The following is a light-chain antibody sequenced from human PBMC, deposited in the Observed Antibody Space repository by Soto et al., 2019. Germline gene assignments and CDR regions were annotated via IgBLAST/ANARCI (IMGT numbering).Light chain of an antibody. CDR1: SSDFGGYNH. CDR3: ISYTATSPHVI. J-gene: IGLJ2*01. Sequence: QSVLTQPASVSGSPGQSITISCTGASSDFGGYNHVSWYQQHPAKAPKLIIYNVSQRPSGVSTRFSGSKYGNTASLIIAGLQAEDEDDYFCISYTATSPHVIFGGGTKVTVL. CDR2: NVS. V-gene: IGLV2-14*03.